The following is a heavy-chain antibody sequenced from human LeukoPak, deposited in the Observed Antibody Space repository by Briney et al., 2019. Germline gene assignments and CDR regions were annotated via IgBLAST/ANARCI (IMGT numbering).Heavy chain of an antibody. V-gene: IGHV3-48*04. CDR3: ARDNNWGFDY. J-gene: IGHJ4*02. D-gene: IGHD7-27*01. Sequence: GGSLRLSCAASGVIFSDDSMNWGRQAPGKGGEGGSNIRGSASGLGSGMYYADSVKGRFTISRDDAKNSLYLQMSSLRAEDTAFYYCARDNNWGFDYWGQGALVTVSS. CDR2: IRGSASGLGSGM. CDR1: GVIFSDDS.